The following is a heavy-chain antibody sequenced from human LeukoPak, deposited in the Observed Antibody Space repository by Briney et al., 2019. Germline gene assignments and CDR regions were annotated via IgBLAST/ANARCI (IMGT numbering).Heavy chain of an antibody. D-gene: IGHD6-13*01. Sequence: GRSMTLACAAAGLPLSSYAMHWDRQAPGKGREWEAVIPNEGSNEYYADSVKGRFTISRDKSKNTLYLQMNSLRAADTAMYYCAREHSSSWYYFDYWGQGTLVTVSS. V-gene: IGHV3-30-3*01. CDR2: IPNEGSNE. CDR3: AREHSSSWYYFDY. CDR1: GLPLSSYA. J-gene: IGHJ4*02.